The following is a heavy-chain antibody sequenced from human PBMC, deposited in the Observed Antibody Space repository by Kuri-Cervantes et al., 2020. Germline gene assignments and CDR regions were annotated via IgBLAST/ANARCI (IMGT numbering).Heavy chain of an antibody. CDR1: GGSISSSSYY. CDR3: AGGSGYPAFDI. CDR2: IYYSGST. Sequence: SETLSLTCTVSGGSISSSSYYWGWIRQPPGKGLEWIGYIYYSGSTNYNPSLKSRVTISVDTSKNQFSLKLSSVTAADTAVYYCAGGSGYPAFDIWGQGTMVTVSS. V-gene: IGHV4-61*05. D-gene: IGHD3-22*01. J-gene: IGHJ3*02.